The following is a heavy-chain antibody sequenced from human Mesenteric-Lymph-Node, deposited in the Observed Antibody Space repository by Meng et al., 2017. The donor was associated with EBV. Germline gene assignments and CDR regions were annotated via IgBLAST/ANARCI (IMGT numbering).Heavy chain of an antibody. J-gene: IGHJ2*01. D-gene: IGHD6-19*01. Sequence: LAEPSEPMSSTRTASGRPYCRSRKYLVSLRPPAGKRLVWIVSVYYTGNTFSNQSLKSRVTISVDTSKNQFSLNLNSVTAADTAVYFCARDGKSGWSVGWYFDLWGRGSLVTVSS. CDR1: GRPYCRSRKY. V-gene: IGHV4-39*07. CDR2: VYYTGNT. CDR3: ARDGKSGWSVGWYFDL.